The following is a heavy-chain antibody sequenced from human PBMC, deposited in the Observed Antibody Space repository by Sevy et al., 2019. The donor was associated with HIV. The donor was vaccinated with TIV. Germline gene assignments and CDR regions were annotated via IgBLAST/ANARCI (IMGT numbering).Heavy chain of an antibody. J-gene: IGHJ6*02. CDR1: GGSISSYY. CDR3: ARGWGNYYYGMDV. Sequence: SETLSLTCTVSGGSISSYYWSWIRQPPGKGLEWIGYIYYSGSTNYNPSLKSRVTISVDTSKNQFSRKLSSVTAADTAVYYCARGWGNYYYGMDVWGQGTTVTVSS. D-gene: IGHD3-16*01. V-gene: IGHV4-59*12. CDR2: IYYSGST.